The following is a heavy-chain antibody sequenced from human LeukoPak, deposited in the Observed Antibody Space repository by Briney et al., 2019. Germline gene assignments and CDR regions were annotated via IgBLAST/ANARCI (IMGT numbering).Heavy chain of an antibody. Sequence: GASVKVSCKASGYTFTSYGISWVRQAPGQGLEWMGWISAYNGNTNYAQKLQGRVTMTTDTSTSTAYMELRSLRSDDTAVYYCARGRKPWVAADNDAFDIWGQGTMVTVSS. J-gene: IGHJ3*02. V-gene: IGHV1-18*01. CDR3: ARGRKPWVAADNDAFDI. D-gene: IGHD2-15*01. CDR1: GYTFTSYG. CDR2: ISAYNGNT.